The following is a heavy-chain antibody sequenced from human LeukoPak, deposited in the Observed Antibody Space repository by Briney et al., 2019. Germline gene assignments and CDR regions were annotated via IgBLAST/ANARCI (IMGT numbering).Heavy chain of an antibody. V-gene: IGHV3-64*01. J-gene: IGHJ6*03. Sequence: GGSLRLSCAGSGFIFSSYAMHWVRQAPGKGLEYISTISSNGGSTYYANSVKGRFTISRDNSQNTLYLQMGGLGPDDMAVYYCTRAIRFLDWSYLYYYMDVWGKGTTVTVSS. D-gene: IGHD3-3*01. CDR1: GFIFSSYA. CDR2: ISSNGGST. CDR3: TRAIRFLDWSYLYYYMDV.